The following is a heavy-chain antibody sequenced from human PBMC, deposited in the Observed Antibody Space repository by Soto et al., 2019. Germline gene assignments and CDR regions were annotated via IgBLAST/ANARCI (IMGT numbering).Heavy chain of an antibody. CDR2: IWHDGNNE. CDR1: GFTFIRHG. D-gene: IGHD3-10*01. V-gene: IGHV3-33*01. Sequence: QVQLVESGGGVVQPGRSLRLSCEVSGFTFIRHGMHWVRQAPGKGLEWVAFIWHDGNNEHYADSVKGRFTISRDKSRNTLYLPMNSLRAEDTAVYYCASVKTWTIVNLGGDQWGQATLVPVST. CDR3: ASVKTWTIVNLGGDQ. J-gene: IGHJ4*02.